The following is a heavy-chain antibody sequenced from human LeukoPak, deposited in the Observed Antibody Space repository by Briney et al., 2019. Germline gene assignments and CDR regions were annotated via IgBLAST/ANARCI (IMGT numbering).Heavy chain of an antibody. CDR3: ARAGVVSNPNSYWYFDL. CDR2: INYSGST. D-gene: IGHD3-3*01. CDR1: GDSISSSGHY. V-gene: IGHV4-39*07. Sequence: KPSETLSLTCTVSGDSISSSGHYWGWIRQPPGQGLEWVGSINYSGSTYYNPSLKSRVTISVDTSKNQFSLKLSSVTAADTAVYYCARAGVVSNPNSYWYFDLWGRGTLVTVSS. J-gene: IGHJ2*01.